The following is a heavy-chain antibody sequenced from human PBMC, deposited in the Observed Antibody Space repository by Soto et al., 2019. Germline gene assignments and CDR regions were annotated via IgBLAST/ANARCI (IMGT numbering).Heavy chain of an antibody. J-gene: IGHJ4*02. Sequence: GGSLRLSCAASGFTFSSYAMNWVRQAPGKGLEWVSAITSSGGNTYYADSVKGRLSISRDNSKNTLYLQMNSLRAEDTAEYYCAEALGPVLSYGEIDYWGGGTLVTV. V-gene: IGHV3-23*01. CDR3: AEALGPVLSYGEIDY. D-gene: IGHD5-18*01. CDR1: GFTFSSYA. CDR2: ITSSGGNT.